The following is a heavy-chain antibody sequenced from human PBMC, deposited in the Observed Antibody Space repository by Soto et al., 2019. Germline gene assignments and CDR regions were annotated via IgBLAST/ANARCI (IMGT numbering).Heavy chain of an antibody. J-gene: IGHJ6*02. V-gene: IGHV3-23*01. CDR3: AKDVRGMDI. CDR2: ISGSGAST. Sequence: EVQLLESGGGLVQPGGSLRLSCAASGFIFSNNVMSWARLVPGKGLEWVSAISGSGASTYYADSVKGRFTISRDNSKNTLYLQMNSLRAEDTALYYCAKDVRGMDIWGQGTTVTVSS. D-gene: IGHD6-6*01. CDR1: GFIFSNNV.